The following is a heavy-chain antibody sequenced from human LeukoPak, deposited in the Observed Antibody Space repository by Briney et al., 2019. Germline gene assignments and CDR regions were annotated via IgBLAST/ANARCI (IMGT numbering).Heavy chain of an antibody. CDR3: ARGLAAAGTSYFDY. D-gene: IGHD6-13*01. J-gene: IGHJ4*02. CDR1: GGSITNYY. CDR2: VYYSGST. Sequence: SETLSLTCTVSGGSITNYYWSWIRQPPGKGLEWIGYVYYSGSTNYNPSLKSRVTISVDTSKNQFSLKLSSVTAADTAVYYCARGLAAAGTSYFDYWGQGTLVTVSS. V-gene: IGHV4-59*08.